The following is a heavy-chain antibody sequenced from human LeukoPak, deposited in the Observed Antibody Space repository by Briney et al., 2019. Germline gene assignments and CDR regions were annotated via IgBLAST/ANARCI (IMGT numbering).Heavy chain of an antibody. Sequence: PGGSLRLSCAASGFTFSSYEMNWVRQAPGKGLEWVSYISSSGSTIYYADSVKGRFTISRDNAKNSLYLQMNSLRAEDTAVYYCARTIYNYALKYYYYGMDVWGQGTTVTVSS. CDR2: ISSSGSTI. CDR3: ARTIYNYALKYYYYGMDV. D-gene: IGHD5-18*01. CDR1: GFTFSSYE. J-gene: IGHJ6*02. V-gene: IGHV3-48*03.